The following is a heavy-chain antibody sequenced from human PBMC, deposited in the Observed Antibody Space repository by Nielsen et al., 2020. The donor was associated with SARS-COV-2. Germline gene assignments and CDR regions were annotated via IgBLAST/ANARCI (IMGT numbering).Heavy chain of an antibody. D-gene: IGHD3-3*01. CDR1: GYTFTSYY. J-gene: IGHJ5*02. CDR3: ARGGWSGYYKYNWFDP. V-gene: IGHV1-69*13. Sequence: SVKVSCKASGYTFTSYYMHWVRQAPGQGLEWMGGIIPIFGTANYAQKFQGRVTITADESTSTAYMELSSLRSEDTAVYYCARGGWSGYYKYNWFDPWGQGTLVTVSS. CDR2: IIPIFGTA.